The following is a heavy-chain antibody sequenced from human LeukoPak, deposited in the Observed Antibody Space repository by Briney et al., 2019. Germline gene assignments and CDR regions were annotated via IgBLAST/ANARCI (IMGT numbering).Heavy chain of an antibody. D-gene: IGHD3-16*02. J-gene: IGHJ4*02. Sequence: PGGSLRLSCAASGFAFGTYGMHWVRQAPGKGLEWVALISYDGSDKSYGDSVRGRFTVSRDNSKNTLYLQMNSLRAEDTAVYYCANSPSIYDYVWGNYRRTSWGQGTLVTVSS. CDR2: ISYDGSDK. CDR3: ANSPSIYDYVWGNYRRTS. CDR1: GFAFGTYG. V-gene: IGHV3-33*05.